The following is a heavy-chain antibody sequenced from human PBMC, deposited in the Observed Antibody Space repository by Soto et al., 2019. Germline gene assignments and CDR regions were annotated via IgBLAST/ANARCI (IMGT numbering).Heavy chain of an antibody. J-gene: IGHJ4*02. CDR2: IGGSGGST. CDR1: GFTFSSYA. Sequence: GGSLRLSCAASGFTFSSYAMSWVRQAPGKGLEWLSAIGGSGGSTYYADSVKGRFTISRDNSKNTLYLLMNSLRVEDTAVYYCAKAWYSSCYYWGQGTLVTVSS. D-gene: IGHD6-13*01. V-gene: IGHV3-23*01. CDR3: AKAWYSSCYY.